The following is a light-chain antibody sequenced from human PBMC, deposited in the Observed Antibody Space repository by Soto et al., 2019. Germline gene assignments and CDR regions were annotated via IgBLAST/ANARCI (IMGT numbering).Light chain of an antibody. V-gene: IGLV2-14*01. CDR3: SSYTPASTLV. J-gene: IGLJ3*02. Sequence: QSALTQPASVSGSPGQSITIACTGTNRDVGSYNLVSWYQQRPGEAPKLIISEVRNRPSGISYRFTGSKSGNTAYLTISGLQAEDEADYDCSSYTPASTLVFGGGTEVTVL. CDR1: NRDVGSYNL. CDR2: EVR.